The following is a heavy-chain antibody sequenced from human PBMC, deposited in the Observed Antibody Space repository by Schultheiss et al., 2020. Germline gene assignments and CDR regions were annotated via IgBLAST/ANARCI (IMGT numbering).Heavy chain of an antibody. CDR2: IYTSGSS. V-gene: IGHV4-4*07. Sequence: SQTLSLTCTVSGGSISSYYWSWIRQPPGKGLEWIGRIYTSGSSYYNPSLKSQVTMSVDTSKNQFSLNLSSVTAADTAVYYCARVPDILWGQGTLVTVSS. CDR1: GGSISSYY. J-gene: IGHJ4*02. CDR3: ARVPDIL.